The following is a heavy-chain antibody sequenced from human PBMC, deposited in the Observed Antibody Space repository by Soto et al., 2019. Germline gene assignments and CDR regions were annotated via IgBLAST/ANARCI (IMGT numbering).Heavy chain of an antibody. V-gene: IGHV1-46*03. CDR3: ARDFAVCISTSCRYYYYGMDV. CDR1: GYTFTSYY. J-gene: IGHJ6*02. D-gene: IGHD2-2*01. CDR2: INPSGGST. Sequence: QVQLVQSGAEVKKPGASVKVSCKASGYTFTSYYMHWVRQAPGQGLEWMGIINPSGGSTSYAQKFQGTVTMTRDMSSSTVYMELSSLRSEVTAVYDCARDFAVCISTSCRYYYYGMDVWGQGTTVTVFS.